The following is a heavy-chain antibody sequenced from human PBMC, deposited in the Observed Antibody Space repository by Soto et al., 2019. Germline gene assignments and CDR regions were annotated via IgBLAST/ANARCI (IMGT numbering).Heavy chain of an antibody. CDR3: VKGSDILASPGAF. CDR1: GYTFTGYY. V-gene: IGHV1-2*02. Sequence: QVQLVQSGAEVKKPGASVSVSCKTSGYTFTGYYLHWVRQAPGQGLEWMGWINPNSGAADYAQKFQGRVTMPRDRSVSTAYMELKRLTFDDTAVYFCVKGSDILASPGAFWGQGTLVTVSS. D-gene: IGHD3-9*01. CDR2: INPNSGAA. J-gene: IGHJ4*02.